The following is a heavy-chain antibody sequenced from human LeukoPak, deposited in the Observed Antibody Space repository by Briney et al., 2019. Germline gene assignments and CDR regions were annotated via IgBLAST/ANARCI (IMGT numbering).Heavy chain of an antibody. V-gene: IGHV1-18*01. Sequence: ASVKVSCKASGYTFTSYGISWVRQAPGQGLEWMRWISAYNGNTNYAQNLQGRVTMTTDTSTSTAYMELRSLRSDDTAVYYCARVLGYDILTGYYGYNWFDPWGQGTLVTVSS. CDR1: GYTFTSYG. CDR2: ISAYNGNT. D-gene: IGHD3-9*01. CDR3: ARVLGYDILTGYYGYNWFDP. J-gene: IGHJ5*02.